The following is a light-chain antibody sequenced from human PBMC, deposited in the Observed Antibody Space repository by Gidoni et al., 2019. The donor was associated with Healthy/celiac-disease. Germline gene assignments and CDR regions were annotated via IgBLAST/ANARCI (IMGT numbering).Light chain of an antibody. CDR2: DAS. Sequence: EIVLTQLPATLSMSPGERATLSCRASQSVSSYLAWYQQKPGQAPRLLIYDASNRATGIPSRFSGSGSGTDFTLTISSLEPEDFAVYYCQQRSNSPPFTFGGGTKVEIK. CDR3: QQRSNSPPFT. J-gene: IGKJ4*01. CDR1: QSVSSY. V-gene: IGKV3-11*01.